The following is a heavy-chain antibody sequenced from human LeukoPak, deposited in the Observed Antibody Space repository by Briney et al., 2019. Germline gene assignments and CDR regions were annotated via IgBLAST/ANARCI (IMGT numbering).Heavy chain of an antibody. Sequence: GGSLRLSCAASGFTFSSYAMSWVRQAPGKGLEWVSAISGSGGSTYYADSVKGRFTISRDKSKNTLHLQMNSLRAEDTAVYYCAKEDCSSTSCYTEVDYWGQGTLVTVSS. J-gene: IGHJ4*02. CDR2: ISGSGGST. CDR1: GFTFSSYA. V-gene: IGHV3-23*01. CDR3: AKEDCSSTSCYTEVDY. D-gene: IGHD2-2*02.